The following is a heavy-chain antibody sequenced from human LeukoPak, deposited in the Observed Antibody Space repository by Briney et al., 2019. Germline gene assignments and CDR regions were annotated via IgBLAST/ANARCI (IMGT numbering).Heavy chain of an antibody. CDR1: GYTFTSYD. J-gene: IGHJ4*02. Sequence: ASVKVSCKASGYTFTSYDISWVRQAPGQGLEWVGWISAYNRKTNYAQKLQGRVTMTTDTSTTTAYMELRSLRSDDTAVYYCARVLGFRPDTLKGSDYWGQGTLVTVSS. CDR2: ISAYNRKT. V-gene: IGHV1-18*01. CDR3: ARVLGFRPDTLKGSDY.